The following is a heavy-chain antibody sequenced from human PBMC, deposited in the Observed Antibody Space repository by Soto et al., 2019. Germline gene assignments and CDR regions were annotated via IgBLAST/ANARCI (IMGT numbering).Heavy chain of an antibody. CDR2: IKSKTDGGTT. CDR3: TTDDPINRN. Sequence: EVQLVESGGGLVQPGGSLRLSCVASGFSFSNAWMRWVRQAPGKGLEWVGRIKSKTDGGTTAYAPPVKGRFTISRDDSKNLLYLQMNNLKIEDTAVYYCTTDDPINRNWGQGTLVTVSS. CDR1: GFSFSNAW. J-gene: IGHJ4*02. V-gene: IGHV3-15*01.